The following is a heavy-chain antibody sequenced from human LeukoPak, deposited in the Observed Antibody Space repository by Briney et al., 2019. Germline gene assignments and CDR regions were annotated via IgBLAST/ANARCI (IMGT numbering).Heavy chain of an antibody. Sequence: SETLSLTCAVSGGSISSSNWWSWVRQPPGKGLEWIGEIYHSGSTNYNPSLKSRVTISVDTSKNQFSLKLSSVTAADTAVYYCARSGDYGDYFDYWGQGTLVTVSS. CDR1: GGSISSSNW. D-gene: IGHD4-17*01. V-gene: IGHV4-4*02. CDR3: ARSGDYGDYFDY. J-gene: IGHJ4*02. CDR2: IYHSGST.